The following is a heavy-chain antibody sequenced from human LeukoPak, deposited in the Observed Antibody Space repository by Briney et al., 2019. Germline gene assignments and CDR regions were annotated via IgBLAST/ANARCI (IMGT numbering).Heavy chain of an antibody. CDR2: IYHSGST. J-gene: IGHJ2*01. V-gene: IGHV4-38-2*02. CDR3: ARDRGDYVSSPYWYFDL. D-gene: IGHD4-17*01. Sequence: PSETLSLTCTVSGYSISSGYYWGWIRQPPGKGLEWIGSIYHSGSTYYNPSLKSRVTISVDTSKNQFSLKLSSVIAADTAVYYCARDRGDYVSSPYWYFDLWGRGTLVTVSS. CDR1: GYSISSGYY.